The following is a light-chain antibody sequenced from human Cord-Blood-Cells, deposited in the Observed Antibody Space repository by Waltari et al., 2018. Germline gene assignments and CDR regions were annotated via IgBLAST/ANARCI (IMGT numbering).Light chain of an antibody. J-gene: IGKJ3*01. CDR2: GAS. CDR3: QQYNNWPRAFT. Sequence: EIVMTQSPATLSVSPGERATLACRASQSVSSNLAWYQQKPGQAPWPLIHGASTRATGIPARLSGSASRTEFTLTISSLQSEDFAVYYCQQYNNWPRAFTFGPGTKVDI. CDR1: QSVSSN. V-gene: IGKV3-15*01.